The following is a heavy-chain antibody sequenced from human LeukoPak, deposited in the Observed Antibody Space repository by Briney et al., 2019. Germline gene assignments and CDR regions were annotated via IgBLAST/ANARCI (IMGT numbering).Heavy chain of an antibody. CDR2: IYYSGST. V-gene: IGHV4-59*01. J-gene: IGHJ4*02. D-gene: IGHD3-22*01. Sequence: SETLSLTCTVSGGSISSYYWSWIRQPPGKGLEWIGYIYYSGSTNYNPSLKSRVTISVDTSKNQFSLKLSSVTAADTAVYHCARGGALWTMMNWGQGTLVTVSS. CDR3: ARGGALWTMMN. CDR1: GGSISSYY.